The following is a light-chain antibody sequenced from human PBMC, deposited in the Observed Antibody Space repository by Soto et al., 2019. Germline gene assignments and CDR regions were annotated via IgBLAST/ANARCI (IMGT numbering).Light chain of an antibody. V-gene: IGLV2-14*01. Sequence: QSVLTQPASVSGSPGQSITISCAGTSSDVGRYTYVSWYQQHPGKAPKLIIYDVYNRPSGVSNRFSGSKSGNTASLTISGLQAGDEADYYCTSSTSTSPPYVFGGGTKVTVL. CDR1: SSDVGRYTY. CDR2: DVY. J-gene: IGLJ1*01. CDR3: TSSTSTSPPYV.